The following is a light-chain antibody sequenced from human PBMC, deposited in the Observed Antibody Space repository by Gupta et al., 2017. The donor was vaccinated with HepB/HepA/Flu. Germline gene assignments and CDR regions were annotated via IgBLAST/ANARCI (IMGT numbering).Light chain of an antibody. CDR1: QTISSW. CDR3: QHYNSYSVT. J-gene: IGKJ3*01. V-gene: IGKV1-5*03. CDR2: KAS. Sequence: DIQMTQSTSTLSASVGDTVTITCRASQTISSWLAWYQQKPGKAPKLLIYKASNLQSGVPSRFSGSRSGTEFTLTISSLQPDDFATYYCQHYNSYSVTFGPGTKVDIK.